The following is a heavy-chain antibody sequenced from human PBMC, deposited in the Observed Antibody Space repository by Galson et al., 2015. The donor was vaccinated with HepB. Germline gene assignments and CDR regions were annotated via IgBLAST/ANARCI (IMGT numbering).Heavy chain of an antibody. CDR3: ARAWDYGDYPVSFLVDY. CDR1: GFTFSSYG. Sequence: SLRLSCAASGFTFSSYGMHWVRQAPGKGLEWVAVISYDGSNKYYADSVKGRFTISRDNAKNSLYLQMNSLRDEDTAVYYCARAWDYGDYPVSFLVDYWGQGTLVTVSS. J-gene: IGHJ4*02. CDR2: ISYDGSNK. D-gene: IGHD4-17*01. V-gene: IGHV3-30*03.